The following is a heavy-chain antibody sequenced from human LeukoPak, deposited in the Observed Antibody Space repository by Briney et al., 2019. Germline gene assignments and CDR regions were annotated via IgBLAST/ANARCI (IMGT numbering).Heavy chain of an antibody. CDR3: ARIPRGDYVDY. J-gene: IGHJ4*02. V-gene: IGHV1-69*04. D-gene: IGHD2-2*02. CDR2: IIPILGIA. Sequence: ASVKVSCKASGGTFSSYAISWVRQAPGQGLEWMGRIIPILGIANYAQKFQGRVTIAADKSTSTAYMELSSLRSEDTAVYYCARIPRGDYVDYWGQGTLVTVSS. CDR1: GGTFSSYA.